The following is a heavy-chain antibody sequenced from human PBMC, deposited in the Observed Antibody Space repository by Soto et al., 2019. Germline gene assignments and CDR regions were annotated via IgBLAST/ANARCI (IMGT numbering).Heavy chain of an antibody. V-gene: IGHV3-23*01. CDR3: AKEPCGRGGCVDY. CDR2: ISGSGGNT. J-gene: IGHJ4*02. Sequence: EVQLLESGGGLVQPGGSLRLSCAASGFTFSSYAMSWVRQAPGKGLEWVSAISGSGGNTYYADSVKGRFTISRDNSKNTQYLQMNSLRGEDTALYYCAKEPCGRGGCVDYWGQGTLVTVSS. CDR1: GFTFSSYA. D-gene: IGHD6-25*01.